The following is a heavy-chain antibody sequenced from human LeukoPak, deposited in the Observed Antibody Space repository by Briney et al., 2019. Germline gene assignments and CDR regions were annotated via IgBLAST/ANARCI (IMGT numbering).Heavy chain of an antibody. V-gene: IGHV3-73*01. CDR2: IRSKANSYAT. D-gene: IGHD6-13*01. CDR3: TRPKQLASYGMDV. CDR1: GFTFSGSA. Sequence: GGSLRLSCAASGFTFSGSAMHWVRQASGKGLEWVGRIRSKANSYATAYAASVKGRFTISRDDSKNTAYLQMNSLKTEDTAVYYCTRPKQLASYGMDVWGQGTTVTVSS. J-gene: IGHJ6*02.